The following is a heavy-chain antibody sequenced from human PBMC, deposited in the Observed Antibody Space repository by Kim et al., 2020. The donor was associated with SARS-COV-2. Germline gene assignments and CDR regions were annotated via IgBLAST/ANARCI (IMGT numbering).Heavy chain of an antibody. CDR3: AMGCSSTSCHRPLNWFDP. CDR1: GGTFSSYA. J-gene: IGHJ5*02. V-gene: IGHV1-69*13. Sequence: SVKVSCKASGGTFSSYAISWVRQAPGQGLEWMGGIIPIFGTANYAQKFQGRVTITADESTSTAYMELSSLRSEDTAVYYCAMGCSSTSCHRPLNWFDPWGQGTLVTVSS. CDR2: IIPIFGTA. D-gene: IGHD2-2*01.